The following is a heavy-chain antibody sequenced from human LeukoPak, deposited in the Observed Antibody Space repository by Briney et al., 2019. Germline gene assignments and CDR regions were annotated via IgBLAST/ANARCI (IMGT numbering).Heavy chain of an antibody. V-gene: IGHV3-11*01. Sequence: KAGGSLRLSCAASGFTFSDYYMNWIRQAPGKGLEWVSYISRSGSTKYYADSVKGRFTISRDNAKTSLYLQMNSLRAEDTAVYYCARDWVVERFGESERGIDYWGQGTLVTVSS. D-gene: IGHD3-10*01. CDR3: ARDWVVERFGESERGIDY. CDR2: ISRSGSTK. J-gene: IGHJ4*02. CDR1: GFTFSDYY.